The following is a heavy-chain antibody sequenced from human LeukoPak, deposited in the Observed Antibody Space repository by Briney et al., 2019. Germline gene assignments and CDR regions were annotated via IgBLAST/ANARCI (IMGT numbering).Heavy chain of an antibody. CDR2: ISAYNGNT. J-gene: IGHJ5*02. D-gene: IGHD6-13*01. CDR3: ARGRPAVYSSSWYGNWFDP. Sequence: ASVKVSCKASGYTFTSYGISWVRQAPGQGLEWMGWISAYNGNTNYAQKLQGRVTMTTDTSTSTAYMELRSLRSEDTAVYYCARGRPAVYSSSWYGNWFDPWGQGTLVTVSS. V-gene: IGHV1-18*01. CDR1: GYTFTSYG.